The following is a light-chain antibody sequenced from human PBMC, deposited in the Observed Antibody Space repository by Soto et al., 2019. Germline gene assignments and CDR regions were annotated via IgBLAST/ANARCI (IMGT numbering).Light chain of an antibody. Sequence: AIRMTQSPSSLSASTGDRVTITCRASQGISSYLAWYQQKPGKAPKLLIYAASTLQSGVPSRFSGSGSGTDVTHPIRCLQSEDFATYYWQQYYSYPPWTFGQGTKVEIK. V-gene: IGKV1-8*01. CDR1: QGISSY. J-gene: IGKJ1*01. CDR2: AAS. CDR3: QQYYSYPPWT.